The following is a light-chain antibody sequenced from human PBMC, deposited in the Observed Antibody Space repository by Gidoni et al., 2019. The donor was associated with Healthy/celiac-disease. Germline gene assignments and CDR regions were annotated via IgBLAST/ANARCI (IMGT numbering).Light chain of an antibody. V-gene: IGKV3-11*01. CDR3: QQRSNWPRFT. CDR1: QSVSSY. CDR2: DAS. Sequence: EIVLTQSPATLSLSPGERATLSCRASQSVSSYLAWYQQKPGQAPRLLIYDASNRATGIPARFSGSGSGTDFTLTISSLEPDDFAVYSCQQRSNWPRFTFGPGTKVDIK. J-gene: IGKJ3*01.